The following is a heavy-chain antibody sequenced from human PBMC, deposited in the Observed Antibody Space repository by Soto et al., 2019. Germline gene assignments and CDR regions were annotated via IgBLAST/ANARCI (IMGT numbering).Heavy chain of an antibody. CDR1: GFTFSSYA. D-gene: IGHD6-6*01. V-gene: IGHV3-30-3*01. Sequence: PGGSLRLSCAASGFTFSSYAMHWVRQAPGKGLEWVAVISYDGSNKYYADSVKGRFTISRDNSKNTLYLQMNSLRAEDTAVYYCAAYIAAFLGALHGYYGMDVWGQGTTVTVSS. CDR3: AAYIAAFLGALHGYYGMDV. J-gene: IGHJ6*02. CDR2: ISYDGSNK.